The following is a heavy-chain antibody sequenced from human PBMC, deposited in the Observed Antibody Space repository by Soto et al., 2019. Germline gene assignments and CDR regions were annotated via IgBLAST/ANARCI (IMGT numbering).Heavy chain of an antibody. D-gene: IGHD3-22*01. CDR2: IRNQTYSETT. V-gene: IGHV3-49*04. J-gene: IGHJ4*02. CDR1: VLTFGNYA. CDR3: AKSMRGYYYDSSGYYYPLDY. Sequence: GGSLRLSCTASVLTFGNYAINWVRQAPGKGLEWVGLIRNQTYSETTQYAPSLKGRFTISRDNSKNTLYLQMNSLRAEDTAVYYCAKSMRGYYYDSSGYYYPLDYWGQGALVTVSS.